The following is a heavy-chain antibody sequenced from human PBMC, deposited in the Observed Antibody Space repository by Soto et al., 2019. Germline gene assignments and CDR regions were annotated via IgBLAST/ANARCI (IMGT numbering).Heavy chain of an antibody. D-gene: IGHD3-22*01. CDR1: GGSISSTTYY. J-gene: IGHJ1*01. V-gene: IGHV4-39*01. Sequence: PSETLSLTCTVSGGSISSTTYYWAWIRQPPGKGLEWIGTVYYSGPTYYNPSLKTRLTISVDTSKNQFSLKLSSVTAADTAFYYCARYYDTSNRPYFHHWGQGTLVTVSS. CDR3: ARYYDTSNRPYFHH. CDR2: VYYSGPT.